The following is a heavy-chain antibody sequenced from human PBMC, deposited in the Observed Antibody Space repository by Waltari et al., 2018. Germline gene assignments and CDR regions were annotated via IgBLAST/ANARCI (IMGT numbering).Heavy chain of an antibody. J-gene: IGHJ6*02. CDR1: GFTFSSYS. Sequence: EVQLVESGGGLVKPGGSLRLSCAASGFTFSSYSMNWVRQAQGKGLEWVSSISSSSSYIYYADSVKGRFTISRDNAKNSLYLQMNSLRAEDTAVYYRAREMATITNYYYGMDVWGQGTTVTVSS. CDR2: ISSSSSYI. D-gene: IGHD5-12*01. V-gene: IGHV3-21*01. CDR3: AREMATITNYYYGMDV.